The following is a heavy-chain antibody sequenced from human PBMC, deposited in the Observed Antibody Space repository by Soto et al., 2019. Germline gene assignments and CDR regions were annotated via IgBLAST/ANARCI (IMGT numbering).Heavy chain of an antibody. CDR3: ARQTGFALYSSSWLDDY. CDR1: GYTFTSYG. D-gene: IGHD6-13*01. J-gene: IGHJ4*02. CDR2: ISAYNGNT. Sequence: GASVKVSCKASGYTFTSYGISWVRQAPGRGLEWMGWISAYNGNTNYAQKLQGRVTMTTDTSTSTAYMELRSLRSDDTAVYYCARQTGFALYSSSWLDDYWGQGTLVTVSS. V-gene: IGHV1-18*01.